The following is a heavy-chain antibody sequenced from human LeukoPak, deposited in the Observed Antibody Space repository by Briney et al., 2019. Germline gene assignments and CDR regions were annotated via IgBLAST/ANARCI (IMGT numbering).Heavy chain of an antibody. Sequence: SQTLSLTCAISGDSASSNSAAWNWIRQSPSRGLEWLGRTYYRSKWYNDYAVSVKSRITINPDTSKNQFSLQLNSVTPEDTAVYYCARERYSSSWYRDSFDYWGQGTLVTVSS. CDR1: GDSASSNSAA. J-gene: IGHJ4*02. CDR2: TYYRSKWYN. D-gene: IGHD6-13*01. CDR3: ARERYSSSWYRDSFDY. V-gene: IGHV6-1*01.